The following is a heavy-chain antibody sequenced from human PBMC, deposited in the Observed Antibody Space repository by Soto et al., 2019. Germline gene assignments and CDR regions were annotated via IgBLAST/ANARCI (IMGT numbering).Heavy chain of an antibody. CDR1: GYTFTGYY. CDR2: INPNSGGT. Sequence: ASVKVSCKASGYTFTGYYMHWVRQAPGQGIEWMGWINPNSGGTNYAQKLQGWVTMTRDTSISTAYMELRRLRSDDTDVYYCARDSGIGWFDPWGQGTLVTVSS. V-gene: IGHV1-2*04. J-gene: IGHJ5*02. CDR3: ARDSGIGWFDP. D-gene: IGHD1-1*01.